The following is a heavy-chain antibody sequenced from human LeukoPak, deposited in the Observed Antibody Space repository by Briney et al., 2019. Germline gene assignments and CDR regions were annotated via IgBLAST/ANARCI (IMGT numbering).Heavy chain of an antibody. CDR3: ARALSAMVPDY. V-gene: IGHV3-48*03. CDR2: ISSSGSTI. CDR1: GFTFSSYE. J-gene: IGHJ4*02. D-gene: IGHD5-18*01. Sequence: PGGSLRLSCAASGFTFSSYEMNWVRQAPGKGLEWVSYISSSGSTIYYADSVKGRFTISRDNAKNSLYLQMNSLRAEDTAVYYCARALSAMVPDYWGQGTLVTVSS.